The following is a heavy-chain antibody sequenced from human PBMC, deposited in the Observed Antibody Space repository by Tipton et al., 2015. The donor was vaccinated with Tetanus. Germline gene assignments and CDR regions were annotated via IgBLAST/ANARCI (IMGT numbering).Heavy chain of an antibody. V-gene: IGHV3-64*01. Sequence: SLRLSCAASGFTFIHYPMHWVRQAPGKGLEYIASILHNDDTASYGNSMRGRVTISRDNSKNTVYLQMDSLRGEDMAVYYCAREAWHSGYGEYNWFDPWGRGTLVTVSS. D-gene: IGHD5-12*01. CDR3: AREAWHSGYGEYNWFDP. J-gene: IGHJ5*02. CDR2: ILHNDDTA. CDR1: GFTFIHYP.